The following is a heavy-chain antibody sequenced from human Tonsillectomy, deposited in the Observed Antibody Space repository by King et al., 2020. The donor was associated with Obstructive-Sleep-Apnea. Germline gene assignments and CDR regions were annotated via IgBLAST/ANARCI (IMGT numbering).Heavy chain of an antibody. D-gene: IGHD5-18*01. Sequence: VQQQQWGAGLLKPSETLSLTCAVYGGPFSGYYWSWIRQPPGKGLEWIGEINHSGSTNYNPSLKSRVTISVDTSRNQFSLKLTSVTASDTSVYYCAHTWMQLWIDRGPFFDYWGQGTLVTVSS. J-gene: IGHJ4*02. CDR1: GGPFSGYY. V-gene: IGHV4-34*01. CDR2: INHSGST. CDR3: AHTWMQLWIDRGPFFDY.